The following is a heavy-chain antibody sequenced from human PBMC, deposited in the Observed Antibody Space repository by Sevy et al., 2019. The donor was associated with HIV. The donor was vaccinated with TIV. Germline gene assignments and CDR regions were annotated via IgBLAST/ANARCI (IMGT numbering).Heavy chain of an antibody. CDR3: ARDRGIFGGGGGLDV. CDR1: ESTFTAYY. J-gene: IGHJ6*02. Sequence: ASVKVSCKASESTFTAYYIHWLRQAPGQGLEWMGWINPNSDDTNYAQKFQGRVSMAADTSISTAYMDLSRLRFDDTAVYYRARDRGIFGGGGGLDVWGQGTTVTVSS. V-gene: IGHV1-2*02. CDR2: INPNSDDT. D-gene: IGHD3-3*01.